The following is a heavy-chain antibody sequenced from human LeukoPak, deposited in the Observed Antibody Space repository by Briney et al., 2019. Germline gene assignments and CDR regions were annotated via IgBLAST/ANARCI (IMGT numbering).Heavy chain of an antibody. CDR2: ISSSSSYI. CDR1: GFTFGSYG. CDR3: ARSTYYYDSSGPGY. V-gene: IGHV3-21*01. Sequence: KTGGSLRLSCAASGFTFGSYGMSWVRQAPGKGLEWVSSISSSSSYIYYADSVKGRFTISRDNAKNSLYLQMNSLRAEDTAVYYCARSTYYYDSSGPGYWGQGTLVTVSS. D-gene: IGHD3-22*01. J-gene: IGHJ4*02.